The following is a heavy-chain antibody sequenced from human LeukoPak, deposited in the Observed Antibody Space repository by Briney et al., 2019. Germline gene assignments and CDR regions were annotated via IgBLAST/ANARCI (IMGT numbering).Heavy chain of an antibody. CDR3: ARGDGSYPTW. CDR2: INSNNGHT. Sequence: GASVKVSCKASGYTFTNYGVSWVRQAPGQGFEWMGWINSNNGHTTYTQKFQGRITMTADTSTSTAYMELRSLRSDDTAVYYCARGDGSYPTWWGQGTLITVSS. D-gene: IGHD1-26*01. V-gene: IGHV1-18*01. CDR1: GYTFTNYG. J-gene: IGHJ4*02.